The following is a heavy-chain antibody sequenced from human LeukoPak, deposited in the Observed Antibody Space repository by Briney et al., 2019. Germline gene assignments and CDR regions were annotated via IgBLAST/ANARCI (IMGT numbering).Heavy chain of an antibody. V-gene: IGHV3-74*01. Sequence: PGGSLRLSCAASGFTFISYWMHWVRQAPGKGLVWVSRINEHGSSTDFADSVKGRFTISRDNAKNTLYLQMNSLRAEDTAVYYCARDAPGNTALDYWGQGTLVTVSS. J-gene: IGHJ4*02. CDR2: INEHGSST. CDR3: ARDAPGNTALDY. CDR1: GFTFISYW. D-gene: IGHD5-18*01.